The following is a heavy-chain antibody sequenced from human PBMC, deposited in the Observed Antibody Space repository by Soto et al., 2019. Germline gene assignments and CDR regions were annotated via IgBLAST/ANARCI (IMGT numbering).Heavy chain of an antibody. CDR1: GGTFSSYA. V-gene: IGHV1-69*06. Sequence: QVQLVQSGAEVKKPGSSVKVSCKASGGTFSSYAIIWVRQAPGQGLEWMGGIIPIFGTANYAQKFQGRVTITADTATSTAYMELSSLRSEYTAVYYCARAKEYSSSSVYYGMDVWCQGTTVTVSS. CDR2: IIPIFGTA. CDR3: ARAKEYSSSSVYYGMDV. D-gene: IGHD6-6*01. J-gene: IGHJ6*02.